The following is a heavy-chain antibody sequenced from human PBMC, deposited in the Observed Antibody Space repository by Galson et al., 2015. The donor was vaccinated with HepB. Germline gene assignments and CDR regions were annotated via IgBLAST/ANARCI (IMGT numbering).Heavy chain of an antibody. CDR2: ISGSGSKT. J-gene: IGHJ6*02. D-gene: IGHD1-1*01. CDR3: AEDRVGNGYYYYGMDV. Sequence: SLRLSCAPSGFTFSSYAMSWVRQAPGKGLEWVSGISGSGSKTYDADSVKGRFTISRDNSKNTLYLQMNSLRAEDTAIYYCAEDRVGNGYYYYGMDVWGQGTTVTVSS. V-gene: IGHV3-23*01. CDR1: GFTFSSYA.